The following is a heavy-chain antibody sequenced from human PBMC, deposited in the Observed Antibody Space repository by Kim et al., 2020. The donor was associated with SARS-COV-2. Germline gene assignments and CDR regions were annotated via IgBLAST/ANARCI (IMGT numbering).Heavy chain of an antibody. CDR2: ISHRGSP. J-gene: IGHJ5*02. V-gene: IGHV4-4*02. CDR3: AGFSADMMSMMWGRGGWFDP. Sequence: SETLSLTCAVSGGSISSLSWWSWVRQAPGRGLECIGEISHRGSPNYHPSLKSRMTISIDSSKNQFSLKLTSVTAADTAIYFCAGFSADMMSMMWGRGGWFDPWGQGTLVSVSS. CDR1: GGSISSLSW. D-gene: IGHD3-16*01.